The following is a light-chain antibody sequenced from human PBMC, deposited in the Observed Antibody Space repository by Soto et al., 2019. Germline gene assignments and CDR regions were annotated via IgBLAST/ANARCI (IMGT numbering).Light chain of an antibody. CDR1: QSVSTTY. CDR2: GAS. J-gene: IGKJ1*01. Sequence: EIVLTQSPGTLSLSPGERATLSCRASQSVSTTYLAWYQQKPGQTPRLLIYGASSRATRIPDRLSGSGSGTDFDLTVTRLEPDDFAVYSCQQYGSSRWTFGQRTKLQIK. V-gene: IGKV3-20*01. CDR3: QQYGSSRWT.